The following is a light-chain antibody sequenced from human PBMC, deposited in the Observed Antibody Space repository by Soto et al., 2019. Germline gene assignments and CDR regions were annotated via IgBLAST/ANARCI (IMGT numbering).Light chain of an antibody. CDR3: QQYEDWPKT. J-gene: IGKJ1*01. Sequence: ETVMTQSPATLSVSPGEGAVLSCRASQSVSSYLAWYQQRPGQAPRVLIYGASTRATGIPTRFTGSGSGTELTLTIGSLQSEDSAVYYCQQYEDWPKTFGQGTKVEIK. CDR2: GAS. V-gene: IGKV3-15*01. CDR1: QSVSSY.